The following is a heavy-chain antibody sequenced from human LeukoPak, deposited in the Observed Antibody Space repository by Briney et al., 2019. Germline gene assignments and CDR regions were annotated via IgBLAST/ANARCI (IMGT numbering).Heavy chain of an antibody. CDR3: ARSSYSSSSSV. V-gene: IGHV3-53*01. J-gene: IGHJ3*01. CDR1: GFTVSSNY. Sequence: GGSLRLSCAASGFTVSSNYMTWVRQAPGKGLEWVSVLYRGGSTYYADSVKGRFTISRDNAKNSLYLQINSLRAEDTAVYYCARSSYSSSSSVWGQGTMVTVSS. D-gene: IGHD6-6*01. CDR2: LYRGGST.